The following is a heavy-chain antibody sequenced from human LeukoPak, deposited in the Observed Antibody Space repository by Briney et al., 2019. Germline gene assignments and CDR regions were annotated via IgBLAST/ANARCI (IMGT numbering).Heavy chain of an antibody. D-gene: IGHD6-19*01. CDR2: IWYDGSNE. CDR3: VRDPGSYNSSGWYDY. J-gene: IGHJ4*02. V-gene: IGHV3-33*01. CDR1: GFTFSHYG. Sequence: GGSLRLSCAASGFTFSHYGMHWVRQAPGKGLEWVAVIWYDGSNEYYADSVKGQFTISRDNAKNSLYLQMNSLRAEDTAVYYCVRDPGSYNSSGWYDYWGQGTLVTVSS.